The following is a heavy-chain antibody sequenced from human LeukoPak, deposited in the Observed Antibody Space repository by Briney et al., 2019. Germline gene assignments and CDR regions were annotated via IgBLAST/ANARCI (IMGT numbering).Heavy chain of an antibody. J-gene: IGHJ4*02. CDR3: ARSDDYGDQGYY. CDR2: ISSSSSYI. D-gene: IGHD4-17*01. Sequence: GGSLRLSCAASGFTFSSYSMNWVRQAPGKGLEWVSSISSSSSYIYYADSVKGRFTISRDNAKNSLYLQMNSLRAEDTAVYYCARSDDYGDQGYYWGQGTLVTVSS. V-gene: IGHV3-21*01. CDR1: GFTFSSYS.